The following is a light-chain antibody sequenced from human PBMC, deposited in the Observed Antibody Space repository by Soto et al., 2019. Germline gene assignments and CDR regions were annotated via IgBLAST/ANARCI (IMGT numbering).Light chain of an antibody. Sequence: RVRITCRASQSITRYLGWYQQKPGKAPKLLIYDVSILESGVPSRFSGSGSGTEFTLTISSLQPDDFATYYCQHYNSYSEAFGQGTKVDIK. CDR2: DVS. CDR1: QSITRY. V-gene: IGKV1-5*01. CDR3: QHYNSYSEA. J-gene: IGKJ1*01.